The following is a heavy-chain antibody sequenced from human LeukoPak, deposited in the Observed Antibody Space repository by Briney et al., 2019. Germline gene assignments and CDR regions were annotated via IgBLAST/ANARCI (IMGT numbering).Heavy chain of an antibody. J-gene: IGHJ4*02. CDR3: ALGYCSSTSCYGGHFDY. Sequence: PSETLSLTCTVSGGSISSGSYYWSWIRQPAGKGLEWIGRIYTSGSTNYNPSLKSRVTISVDTSKNQFSLKLSSVTAADTAVYYCALGYCSSTSCYGGHFDYWGQGTLVTVSS. CDR1: GGSISSGSYY. D-gene: IGHD2-2*01. V-gene: IGHV4-61*02. CDR2: IYTSGST.